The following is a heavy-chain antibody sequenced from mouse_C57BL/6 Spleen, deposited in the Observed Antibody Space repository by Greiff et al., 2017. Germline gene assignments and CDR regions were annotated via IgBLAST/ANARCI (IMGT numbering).Heavy chain of an antibody. V-gene: IGHV5-9-1*02. CDR1: GFTFSSYA. CDR3: TREGLRRYYAMDY. CDR2: ISSGGDYI. Sequence: EVMPVESGEGLVKPGGSLKLSCAASGFTFSSYAMSWVRQTLEKRLEWVAYISSGGDYIYYADTVKGRFTISRDNARNTLYLQMSSLKSEDTAMYYCTREGLRRYYAMDYWGQGTSVTVSS. D-gene: IGHD2-4*01. J-gene: IGHJ4*01.